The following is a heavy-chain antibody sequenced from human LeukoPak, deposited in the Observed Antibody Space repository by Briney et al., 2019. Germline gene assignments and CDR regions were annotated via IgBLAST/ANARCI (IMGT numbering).Heavy chain of an antibody. D-gene: IGHD3-22*01. Sequence: GGSLRLSCAASGFTFKNYEMNWVRQAPGKGLEWVSYISSSGSTIYYADSVKGRFTISRDNAKNSLYLQMNSLRAEDTAVYYCARDGPQYYYDSSGYYPFFGYWGQGTLVTVSS. J-gene: IGHJ4*02. CDR2: ISSSGSTI. CDR3: ARDGPQYYYDSSGYYPFFGY. CDR1: GFTFKNYE. V-gene: IGHV3-48*03.